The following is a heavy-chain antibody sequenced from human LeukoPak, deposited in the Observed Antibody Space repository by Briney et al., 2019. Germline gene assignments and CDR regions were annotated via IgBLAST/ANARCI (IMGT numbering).Heavy chain of an antibody. CDR1: GGPISSGSYY. CDR2: IYTSGST. CDR3: ARGEFRGSWYYYGSGSHRMFDP. Sequence: SETLSLTCTVSGGPISSGSYYWSWIRQPAGKGLEWIGRIYTSGSTNYNPSLKSRVTISVDTSKNQFSLKLSSVTAADTAVYYCARGEFRGSWYYYGSGSHRMFDPWGQGTLVTVSS. J-gene: IGHJ5*02. D-gene: IGHD3-10*01. V-gene: IGHV4-61*02.